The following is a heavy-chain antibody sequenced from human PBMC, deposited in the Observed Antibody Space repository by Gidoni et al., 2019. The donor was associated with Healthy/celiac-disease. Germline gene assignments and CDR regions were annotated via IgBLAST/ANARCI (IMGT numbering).Heavy chain of an antibody. D-gene: IGHD5-12*01. CDR2: ISGSGGST. V-gene: IGHV3-23*01. CDR3: TGAQMATGDFDY. CDR1: GFTFSSYA. Sequence: EVQLLEAGGGLVQPGGSRRLPCAASGFTFSSYAMSWVRQAPGKGLEWVSAISGSGGSTYYADSVKGRFTISRDNSKNTLYLQMNSLRAEDTAVYYCTGAQMATGDFDYWGQGTLVTVSS. J-gene: IGHJ4*02.